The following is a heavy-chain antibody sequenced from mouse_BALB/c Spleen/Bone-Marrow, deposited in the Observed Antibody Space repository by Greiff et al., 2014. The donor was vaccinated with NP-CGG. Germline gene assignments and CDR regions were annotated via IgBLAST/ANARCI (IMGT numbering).Heavy chain of an antibody. CDR1: GYTFSSYW. Sequence: VQLQQSGAELMKPGASVKISCKATGYTFSSYWIEWVKQRPGHGLEWIGEILPGSGSTNYNEKFKGKATFTADTSSNTAYMQLSSLTSEDSAVYYCGRGYGNYDNYAMDYWGQGTSVTVSS. J-gene: IGHJ4*01. V-gene: IGHV1-9*01. D-gene: IGHD2-10*02. CDR3: GRGYGNYDNYAMDY. CDR2: ILPGSGST.